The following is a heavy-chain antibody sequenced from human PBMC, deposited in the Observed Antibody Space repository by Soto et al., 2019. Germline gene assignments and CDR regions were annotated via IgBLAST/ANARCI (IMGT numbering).Heavy chain of an antibody. V-gene: IGHV4-31*03. CDR2: IYYSGST. D-gene: IGHD3-22*01. CDR3: AISSGYADWFDP. CDR1: GGSISSGGYY. J-gene: IGHJ5*02. Sequence: QVQLQESGPGLVKPSQTLSLTCTVSGGSISSGGYYWSWIRQHPGKGLEWIGYIYYSGSTCYNPSLKSRVTISVDTYKNQFSLKLRSVTAADTAVYYCAISSGYADWFDPWGQGTLVTVSS.